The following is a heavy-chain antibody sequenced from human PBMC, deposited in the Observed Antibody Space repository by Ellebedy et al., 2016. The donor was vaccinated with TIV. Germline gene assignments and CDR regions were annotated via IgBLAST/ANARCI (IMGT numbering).Heavy chain of an antibody. V-gene: IGHV5-51*01. Sequence: GESLKISCKGSGYSFTSYWNGWVRQMPGKGLEWMGIIYHGDSDTRYSPSFQGQVTISADKTISTAYLQWSSLKASDPSKYYCARQEVTMVRGVNGMDVWGQGTTVTVSS. CDR3: ARQEVTMVRGVNGMDV. CDR2: IYHGDSDT. J-gene: IGHJ6*02. CDR1: GYSFTSYW. D-gene: IGHD3-10*01.